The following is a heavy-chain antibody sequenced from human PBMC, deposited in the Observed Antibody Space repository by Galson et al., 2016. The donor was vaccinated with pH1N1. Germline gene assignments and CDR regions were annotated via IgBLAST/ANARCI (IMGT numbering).Heavy chain of an antibody. D-gene: IGHD4-17*01. V-gene: IGHV1-2*02. Sequence: SVKVSCKASGYRFDNYFLHWVRQAPGQGVEWMGWINPNGGATNYAQKFQGRVTLTRDTSINTGFMELRGLTSDDTAVYFCAREGGVNGDYVFSYRGQGSLVIVSS. J-gene: IGHJ4*02. CDR1: GYRFDNYF. CDR3: AREGGVNGDYVFSY. CDR2: INPNGGAT.